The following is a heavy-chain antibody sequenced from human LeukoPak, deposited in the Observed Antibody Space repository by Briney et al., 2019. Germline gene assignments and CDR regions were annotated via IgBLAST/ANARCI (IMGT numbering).Heavy chain of an antibody. CDR2: IIPILGIA. Sequence: SVKVSCKASGGTFSSYAISWVRQAPGQGLEWMGRIIPILGIANYAQKFQGRATITADKSTSTAYMELSSLRSEDTAVYYCAEASPYYYYGMDVWGQGTTVTVSS. V-gene: IGHV1-69*04. J-gene: IGHJ6*02. D-gene: IGHD6-6*01. CDR1: GGTFSSYA. CDR3: AEASPYYYYGMDV.